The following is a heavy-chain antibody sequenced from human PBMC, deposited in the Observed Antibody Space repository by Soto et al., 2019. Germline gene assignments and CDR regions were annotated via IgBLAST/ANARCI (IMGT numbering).Heavy chain of an antibody. Sequence: ASVKVSCKASGYTFTSYGISWVRQAPGQGLEWMGWISAYNGNTNYAQKLQGRVTMTTDTSTSTAYMGLRSLRSDDTAVYYCARDSLRDCSGGSCYSWWFDPWGQGTLVTVSS. J-gene: IGHJ5*02. V-gene: IGHV1-18*01. CDR2: ISAYNGNT. CDR3: ARDSLRDCSGGSCYSWWFDP. D-gene: IGHD2-15*01. CDR1: GYTFTSYG.